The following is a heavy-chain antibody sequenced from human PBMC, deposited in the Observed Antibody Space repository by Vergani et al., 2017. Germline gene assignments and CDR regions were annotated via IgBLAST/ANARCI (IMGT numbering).Heavy chain of an antibody. CDR1: GFTFSDYY. J-gene: IGHJ6*02. CDR2: ISSSGITI. Sequence: QVQLVESGGGLVKPGGSLRLSCAASGFTFSDYYMSWIRQAPGKGLEWVSYISSSGITIYYADSVKGRFTISRDNAKNSLYLQINSLRAEDTAVYYCASPYCANYYYYGMDVWGQGTTVTVSS. D-gene: IGHD2-8*02. CDR3: ASPYCANYYYYGMDV. V-gene: IGHV3-11*01.